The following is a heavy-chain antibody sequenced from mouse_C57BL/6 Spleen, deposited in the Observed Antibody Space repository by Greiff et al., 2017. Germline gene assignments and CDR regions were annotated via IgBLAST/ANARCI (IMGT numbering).Heavy chain of an antibody. V-gene: IGHV1-19*01. J-gene: IGHJ2*01. CDR1: GYTFTDYY. D-gene: IGHD1-1*01. Sequence: EVQLQESGPVLVKPGASVKMSCKASGYTFTDYYMNWVKQSHGKSLEWIGVINPYNGGTSYNQKFKGKATLTVDKSSSTAYMELNSLTSEDSAVYYCARWGLQREFFDYWGQGTTLTVSS. CDR2: INPYNGGT. CDR3: ARWGLQREFFDY.